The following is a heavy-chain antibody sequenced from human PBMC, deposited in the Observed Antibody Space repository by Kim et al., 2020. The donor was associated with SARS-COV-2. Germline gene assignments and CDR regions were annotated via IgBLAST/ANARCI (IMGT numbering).Heavy chain of an antibody. J-gene: IGHJ6*02. CDR3: ARDLKVIPDVGIYGMDV. CDR2: INPSGGST. Sequence: ASVKVSCKASGYTFTSYYMHWVRQAPGQGLEWMGIINPSGGSTSYAQKFQGRVTMTRDTSTSTVYMELSSLRSEDTAVYYCARDLKVIPDVGIYGMDVWGQGTTVTVSS. V-gene: IGHV1-46*01. D-gene: IGHD2-21*01. CDR1: GYTFTSYY.